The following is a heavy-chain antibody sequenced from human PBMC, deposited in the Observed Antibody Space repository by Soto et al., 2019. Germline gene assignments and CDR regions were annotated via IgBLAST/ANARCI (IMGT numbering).Heavy chain of an antibody. CDR2: IKTDGSVT. D-gene: IGHD3-16*01. CDR3: ARDLGGSHDY. J-gene: IGHJ4*02. Sequence: GGSLRLSCAAAGFTFSTYWMHWVRQAPGKGLVWASRIKTDGSVTTYADSVKGRFTISRDNAKNTLYLQMNTLRAEDTAVYYCARDLGGSHDYWGRGTLVTVSS. V-gene: IGHV3-74*01. CDR1: GFTFSTYW.